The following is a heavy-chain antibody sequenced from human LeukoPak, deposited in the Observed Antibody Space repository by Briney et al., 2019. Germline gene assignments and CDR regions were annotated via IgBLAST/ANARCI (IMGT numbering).Heavy chain of an antibody. D-gene: IGHD3-10*01. CDR3: ASGYYYGSSSYYHTGYLDH. CDR2: ISPISETP. CDR1: GGIFGTSA. V-gene: IGHV1-69*05. Sequence: GSSVKVSCKASGGIFGTSAISWVRQAPGHGLEWMGGISPISETPNYALRFQGRVTITRDESTATAYMELTSLRSDDTAVYYCASGYYYGSSSYYHTGYLDHWAQGTLVTVSS. J-gene: IGHJ4*02.